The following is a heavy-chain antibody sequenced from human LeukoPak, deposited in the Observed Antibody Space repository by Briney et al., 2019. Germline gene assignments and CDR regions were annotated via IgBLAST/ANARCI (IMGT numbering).Heavy chain of an antibody. V-gene: IGHV3-23*01. CDR2: ISGSGGST. D-gene: IGHD6-19*01. Sequence: WFSAISGSGGSTYYADSVKGRFTISRDNSKNTLYLQMNSLRAEDTAVYYCAKLTTEAVAGSWGQGTLVTVSS. J-gene: IGHJ4*02. CDR3: AKLTTEAVAGS.